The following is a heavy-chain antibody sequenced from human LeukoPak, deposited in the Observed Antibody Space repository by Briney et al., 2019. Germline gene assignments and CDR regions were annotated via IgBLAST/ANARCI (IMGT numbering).Heavy chain of an antibody. CDR3: ARARRRDGYPFDI. Sequence: GGSLRLSCAASGFTFSSYAMHWVRQAPGKGLEWVSSISSSSSYIYYADSVKGRFTISRDNAKNSLYLQMNSLRAEDTAVYYCARARRRDGYPFDIWGQGTMVTVSS. J-gene: IGHJ3*02. V-gene: IGHV3-21*01. CDR1: GFTFSSYA. D-gene: IGHD5-12*01. CDR2: ISSSSSYI.